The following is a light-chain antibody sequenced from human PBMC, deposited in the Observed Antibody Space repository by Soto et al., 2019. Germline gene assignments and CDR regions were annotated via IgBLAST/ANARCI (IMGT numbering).Light chain of an antibody. V-gene: IGKV1-5*01. CDR3: QQYNDYSTWT. Sequence: DIQMTQSPSTLSASVGDRVTITCRASQSVNNRLAWYQQKPGKVPKVLIYDASSLTSGVPSRFSGSGSGRAFTLTISTLQHDDFGTYFCQQYNDYSTWTFGQGTKVEVK. J-gene: IGKJ1*01. CDR1: QSVNNR. CDR2: DAS.